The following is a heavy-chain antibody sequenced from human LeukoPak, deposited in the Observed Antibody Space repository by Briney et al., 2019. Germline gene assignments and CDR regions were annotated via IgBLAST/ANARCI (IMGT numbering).Heavy chain of an antibody. CDR1: GFTFSSYE. J-gene: IGHJ4*02. CDR3: ARDPPYYYDSSGYEGGDY. CDR2: ISSSGSTI. Sequence: GGSLRLSCAASGFTFSSYEMNWVRQAPGKGLEWVSYISSSGSTIYYADSVKGRFTISRDNAKNPLYLQMNSLRAEDTAVYYCARDPPYYYDSSGYEGGDYWGQGTLVTVSS. V-gene: IGHV3-48*03. D-gene: IGHD3-22*01.